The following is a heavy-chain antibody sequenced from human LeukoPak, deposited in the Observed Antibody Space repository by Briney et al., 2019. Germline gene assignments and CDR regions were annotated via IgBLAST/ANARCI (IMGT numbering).Heavy chain of an antibody. V-gene: IGHV3-23*01. CDR1: GFTFSSYA. Sequence: GGSLRLSCAASGFTFSSYAMNWVRQAPGKGLEWVSGISGSSGSTYYADSVKGRFTISRDNSKNTLYLQMASLRAEDTAVYYCAKDLYSSGHWGQGTLVTVSS. CDR3: AKDLYSSGH. J-gene: IGHJ4*02. CDR2: ISGSSGST. D-gene: IGHD6-19*01.